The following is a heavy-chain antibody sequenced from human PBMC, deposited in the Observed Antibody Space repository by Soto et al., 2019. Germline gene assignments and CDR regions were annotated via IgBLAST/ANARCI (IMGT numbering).Heavy chain of an antibody. J-gene: IGHJ3*02. Sequence: EVQLVESGGGLVQPGGSLRLSCAASGFTFSSYWMHLVRQAPGKGLVWVSRINSDGSSTSYADSVKGRFTISRDNAKNTLYLQMNSLRAEDTAVYYCARVWSVVTPESSFSDAFDIWGQGTMVTVSS. D-gene: IGHD2-21*02. CDR1: GFTFSSYW. CDR3: ARVWSVVTPESSFSDAFDI. CDR2: INSDGSST. V-gene: IGHV3-74*01.